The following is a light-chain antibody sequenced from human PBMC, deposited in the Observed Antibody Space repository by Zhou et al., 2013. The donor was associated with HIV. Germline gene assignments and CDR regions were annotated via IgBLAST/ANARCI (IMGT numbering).Light chain of an antibody. CDR3: QQYNNWPGT. V-gene: IGKV3-15*01. J-gene: IGKJ1*01. Sequence: EIVMTQSPATLSVSPGERVTLSCRASQSVSSNLAWYQQKPGQAPRLLIYGASTRATGFPARFSGGGSGTEFTLTISSMQSEDFAVYYCQQYNNWPGTFGQGTKVEIK. CDR1: QSVSSN. CDR2: GAS.